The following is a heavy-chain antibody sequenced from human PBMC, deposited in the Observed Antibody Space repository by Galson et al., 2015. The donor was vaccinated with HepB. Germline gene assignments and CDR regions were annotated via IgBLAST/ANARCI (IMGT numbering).Heavy chain of an antibody. Sequence: SLRLSCAASGFTFSSYSMNWVRQAPGKGLEWVSYISSSSSTIYYADSVKGRFTISRDNAKNSLYLQMNSLRAEDTAVYYCARDSGVVPMGCYYGMDVWGQGTTVTVSS. CDR1: GFTFSSYS. J-gene: IGHJ6*02. CDR3: ARDSGVVPMGCYYGMDV. D-gene: IGHD3-3*01. CDR2: ISSSSSTI. V-gene: IGHV3-48*01.